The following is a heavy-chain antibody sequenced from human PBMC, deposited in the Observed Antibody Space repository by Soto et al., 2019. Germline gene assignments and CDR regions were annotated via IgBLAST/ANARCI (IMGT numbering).Heavy chain of an antibody. CDR1: GGSISGGGDS. CDR3: AVLWFGEPARFDY. V-gene: IGHV4-30-2*01. CDR2: IYHSGST. J-gene: IGHJ4*02. Sequence: SETLSLTCAVSGGSISGGGDSWSWIRQPPGKGLEWIGYIYHSGSTYYNPSLKSRVTISVDNSKNTVYLQMNSLRAEDTAVYYCAVLWFGEPARFDYWGQGTLVTVSS. D-gene: IGHD3-10*01.